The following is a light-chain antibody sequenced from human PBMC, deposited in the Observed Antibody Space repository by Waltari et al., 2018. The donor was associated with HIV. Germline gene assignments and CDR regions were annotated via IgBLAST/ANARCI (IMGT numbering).Light chain of an antibody. CDR2: ASY. CDR1: SSHIGAGYD. J-gene: IGLJ2*01. CDR3: QTYDSSLSGPV. Sequence: QSVLTQPPSVSAAPGQRVTISFTGSSSHIGAGYDLHWYQQLPGTAPNLLIYASYNRPSGVPDRFSGSKSGTSASLAITGLQAEDEADYYCQTYDSSLSGPVFGGGTKLTVL. V-gene: IGLV1-40*01.